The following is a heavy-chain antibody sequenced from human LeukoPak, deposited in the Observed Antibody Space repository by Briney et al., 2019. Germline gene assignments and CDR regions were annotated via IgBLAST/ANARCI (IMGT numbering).Heavy chain of an antibody. V-gene: IGHV4-34*01. D-gene: IGHD6-13*01. J-gene: IGHJ1*01. Sequence: SETLSLTCAVYGGSFSGYYWSWIRQPPGKGLEWIGEINHSGSTNYNPSLKSRVTISVDTSKNQFSLKLSSVTAADTAVYYCARRQLVWRYFQHWGQGTLVTVSS. CDR3: ARRQLVWRYFQH. CDR1: GGSFSGYY. CDR2: INHSGST.